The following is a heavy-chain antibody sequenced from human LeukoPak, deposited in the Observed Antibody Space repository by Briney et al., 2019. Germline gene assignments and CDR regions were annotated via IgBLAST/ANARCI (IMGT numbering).Heavy chain of an antibody. CDR3: ARELRAAVQI. CDR2: IIPIFGTA. V-gene: IGHV1-69*05. CDR1: GGTFSSYA. Sequence: SVKVSCKASGGTFSSYAISWVRQAPGQGLEWMGGIIPIFGTANYAQKFQGRVTMTRDTSTSTVYMELSSLRSEDTAVYYCARELRAAVQIWGQGTLVTVSS. J-gene: IGHJ4*02. D-gene: IGHD6-13*01.